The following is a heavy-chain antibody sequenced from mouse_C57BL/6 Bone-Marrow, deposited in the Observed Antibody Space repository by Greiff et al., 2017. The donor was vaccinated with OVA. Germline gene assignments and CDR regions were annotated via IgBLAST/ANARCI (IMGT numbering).Heavy chain of an antibody. CDR2: IRNKANNHAT. V-gene: IGHV6-6*01. Sequence: EVKVVESGGGLVQPGGSMKLSCAASGFTFSDAWMDWVRQSPEKGLEWVAEIRNKANNHATYYAESVKGRFTISRDDSKSSVYLQMNSLRAEDTGIYYCTRDYGSSYAYYFDYWGQGTTLTVSS. CDR3: TRDYGSSYAYYFDY. D-gene: IGHD1-1*01. J-gene: IGHJ2*01. CDR1: GFTFSDAW.